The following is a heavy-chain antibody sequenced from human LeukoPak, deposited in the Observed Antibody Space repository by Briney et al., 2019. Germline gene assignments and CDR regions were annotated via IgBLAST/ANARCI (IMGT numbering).Heavy chain of an antibody. CDR3: ARPGGRAQHSFVSFDY. D-gene: IGHD3-16*01. V-gene: IGHV5-51*01. Sequence: GESLQISCKGSGYSFATYWIGWVRQMPGKGLEWMGIVHPGGSDTRYSPPFQGQVTISADKSINTAYLQWNRLTTSDTAMYYCARPGGRAQHSFVSFDYWGQGTLVTVSS. CDR2: VHPGGSDT. J-gene: IGHJ4*02. CDR1: GYSFATYW.